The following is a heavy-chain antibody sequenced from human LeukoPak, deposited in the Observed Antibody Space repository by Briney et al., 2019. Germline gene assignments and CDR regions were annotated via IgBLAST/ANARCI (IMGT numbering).Heavy chain of an antibody. Sequence: GESLKISCKGSGYSFTTYWIGWVRQMPGKGLEWMGIIYPGDSESRYNPSLQGQVTISVDKSISTAYLQWSSLKASDIAMYYCARLVVATTTKQYYFDYWGQGTLVTVSS. CDR3: ARLVVATTTKQYYFDY. V-gene: IGHV5-51*01. D-gene: IGHD5-12*01. J-gene: IGHJ4*02. CDR1: GYSFTTYW. CDR2: IYPGDSES.